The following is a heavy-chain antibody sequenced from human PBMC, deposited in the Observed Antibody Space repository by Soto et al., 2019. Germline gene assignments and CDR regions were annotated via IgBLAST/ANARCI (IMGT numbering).Heavy chain of an antibody. V-gene: IGHV4-30-4*01. Sequence: QVQLQESGPGLVKPSQTLSLTCTVSGGSISSGDYYWSWIRQSPGKGLEWIGNIYDCGSTYYNPSLKSRVNISVDTSKNQFSLKLTSVTAADTAVYYCAREQWVFYYYYGIDVWGQGTTVTVSS. CDR3: AREQWVFYYYYGIDV. CDR1: GGSISSGDYY. CDR2: IYDCGST. J-gene: IGHJ6*02. D-gene: IGHD6-19*01.